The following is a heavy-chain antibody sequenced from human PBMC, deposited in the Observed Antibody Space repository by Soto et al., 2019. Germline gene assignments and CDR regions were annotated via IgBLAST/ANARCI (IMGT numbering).Heavy chain of an antibody. Sequence: GSLRLSCAASGFIFDKYAMSWVRQAPGKGLEWVSHVAAGGGQKYYAESVKGRFTISRDNSKNTLFLKINTLRADDTAIYFCARRTSFLGAFDYWGQGVLVTVSS. D-gene: IGHD3-16*02. CDR2: VAAGGGQK. J-gene: IGHJ4*02. CDR3: ARRTSFLGAFDY. V-gene: IGHV3-23*01. CDR1: GFIFDKYA.